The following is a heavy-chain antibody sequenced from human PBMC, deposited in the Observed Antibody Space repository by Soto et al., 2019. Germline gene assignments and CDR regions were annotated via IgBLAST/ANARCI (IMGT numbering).Heavy chain of an antibody. J-gene: IGHJ6*02. CDR2: LSSTGGTT. CDR1: GFTFRKYV. D-gene: IGHD3-3*01. CDR3: AKDQGFLEWIPQGGLDV. Sequence: EVQLLESGGGLAQPGGPLRLSCEASGFTFRKYVMTWVRQVQGKGLEWVSSLSSTGGTTYYADSVKGRFTVSRDISKNILFLQMNSLRAEDTAIYYCAKDQGFLEWIPQGGLDVWGPGTTVAVSS. V-gene: IGHV3-23*01.